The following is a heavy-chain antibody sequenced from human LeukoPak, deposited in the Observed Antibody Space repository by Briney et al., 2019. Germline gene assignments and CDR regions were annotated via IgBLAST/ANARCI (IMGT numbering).Heavy chain of an antibody. CDR2: INPNSGGT. D-gene: IGHD3-16*01. J-gene: IGHJ4*02. CDR1: GYTFTGYY. V-gene: IGHV1-2*02. CDR3: ASWPPYYDYVWGSRPAPGY. Sequence: ASVKVSCKASGYTFTGYYMHWVRQAPGQGLEWMGWINPNSGGTNYAQKFQGRVTMTRDTSISTAYTELSRLRSDDTAVYYCASWPPYYDYVWGSRPAPGYWGQGTLVTVSS.